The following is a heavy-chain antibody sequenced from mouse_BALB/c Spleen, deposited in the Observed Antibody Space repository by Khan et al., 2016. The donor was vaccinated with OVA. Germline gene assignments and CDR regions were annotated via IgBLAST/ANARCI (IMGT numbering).Heavy chain of an antibody. V-gene: IGHV1S137*01. CDR2: ISTYYGDA. CDR3: VRGIGNSRFAY. D-gene: IGHD2-1*01. Sequence: VQLQESGAELVRPGVSVKISCKGSGYTFTDYAMHWVKQSHAKSLEWIGVISTYYGDASYNQKFKGKATMTVDKSSSTAYMELARLTSVDSAIYYCVRGIGNSRFAYWGPGTLVTVSA. CDR1: GYTFTDYA. J-gene: IGHJ3*01.